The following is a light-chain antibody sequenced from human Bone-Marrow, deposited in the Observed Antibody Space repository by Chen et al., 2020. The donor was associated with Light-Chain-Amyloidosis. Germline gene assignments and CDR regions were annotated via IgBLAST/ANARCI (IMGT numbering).Light chain of an antibody. CDR3: QQSYSTPRT. Sequence: DIQMTQTPSTLSASVGDRVTITCRASQSISSYLHWYQQKPGKAPKLPIYAASSLQSGVPKRFGGSGSGTDFTLTISSLQPEDFATYYCQQSYSTPRTFGQGTNLEMK. J-gene: IGKJ2*01. V-gene: IGKV1-39*01. CDR2: AAS. CDR1: QSISSY.